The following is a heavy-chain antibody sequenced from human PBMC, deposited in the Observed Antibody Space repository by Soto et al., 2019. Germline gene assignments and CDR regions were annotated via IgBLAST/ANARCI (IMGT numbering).Heavy chain of an antibody. Sequence: SETLSLTCNTSGDSYSISTYSWSWIRQPPGKALQWIGFIYQSGVASYNPSLASRVSVSLDRSNNQCSLKLKSVTAADTAVYFCAGMPYTSGLRFDPWGPGTLVTVSS. CDR3: AGMPYTSGLRFDP. V-gene: IGHV4-30-2*01. D-gene: IGHD6-19*01. CDR1: GDSYSISTYS. CDR2: IYQSGVA. J-gene: IGHJ5*02.